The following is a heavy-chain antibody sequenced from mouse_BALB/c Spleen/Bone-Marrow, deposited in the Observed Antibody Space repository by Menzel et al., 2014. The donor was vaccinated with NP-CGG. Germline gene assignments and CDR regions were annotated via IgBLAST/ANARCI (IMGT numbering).Heavy chain of an antibody. J-gene: IGHJ3*01. Sequence: VQLQQSGPGLVKPSQSLSLTCTVTGYSITSGYSWHWIRQFPGNKLEWMGYIHYSGSTNYNPSLKSRISITRDTSKNQFSLQLNSVTTEDTATYYCARHYRYEAWFAYWGQGTLVTVSA. CDR2: IHYSGST. CDR1: GYSITSGYS. CDR3: ARHYRYEAWFAY. D-gene: IGHD2-14*01. V-gene: IGHV3-1*02.